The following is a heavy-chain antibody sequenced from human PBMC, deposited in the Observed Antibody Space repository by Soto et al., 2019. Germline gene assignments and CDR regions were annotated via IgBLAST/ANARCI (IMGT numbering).Heavy chain of an antibody. J-gene: IGHJ4*02. CDR3: AEATGTRPHKY. V-gene: IGHV3-23*01. CDR2: INGTGVTT. Sequence: PGGSLRLSCSASGFTFSNCAMTWVRQAPGKGLEWVSVINGTGVTTSYADSVKGRFTISRDNSKKTLYLQMNSLRAEDTDIYYCAEATGTRPHKYWGRGTLVTVS. D-gene: IGHD1-1*01. CDR1: GFTFSNCA.